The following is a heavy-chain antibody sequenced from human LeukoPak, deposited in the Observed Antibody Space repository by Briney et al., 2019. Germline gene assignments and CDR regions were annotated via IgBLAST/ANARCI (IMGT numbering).Heavy chain of an antibody. D-gene: IGHD6-13*01. CDR1: GGSFSNYA. Sequence: SVKVSCKVSGGSFSNYAISWVRQAPGQGLEWMGGIIPMFGTANYAQRFQGRVTITADESTATAYMELSSLRSQDTAVFYCARDWIAATDYYYYYDMDVWGQGTTVTVSS. CDR2: IIPMFGTA. V-gene: IGHV1-69*13. CDR3: ARDWIAATDYYYYYDMDV. J-gene: IGHJ6*02.